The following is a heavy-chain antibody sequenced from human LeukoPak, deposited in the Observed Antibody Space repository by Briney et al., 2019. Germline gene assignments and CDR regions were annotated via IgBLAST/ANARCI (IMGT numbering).Heavy chain of an antibody. V-gene: IGHV2-5*02. J-gene: IGHJ4*02. Sequence: SGPTLVKPTQTLTLTGTFSGFSLSTSGVGVGWIRQPPGKALEWLALIYWDDDKRYSPSLKSGLTITKDTSKNQVVLTMTNMDPVDTATYYCAQHAGSRGPIGLSWESFDYWGQGTLVTVSS. CDR1: GFSLSTSGVG. D-gene: IGHD6-13*01. CDR2: IYWDDDK. CDR3: AQHAGSRGPIGLSWESFDY.